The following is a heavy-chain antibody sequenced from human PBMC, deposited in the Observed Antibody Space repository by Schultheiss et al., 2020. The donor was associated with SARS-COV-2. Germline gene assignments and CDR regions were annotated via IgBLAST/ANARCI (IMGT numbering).Heavy chain of an antibody. V-gene: IGHV3-72*01. D-gene: IGHD6-13*01. CDR1: GFTFSDHY. CDR2: SRNKPNSYTT. CDR3: AMIAAAGLFDY. J-gene: IGHJ4*02. Sequence: GGSLRLSCAASGFTFSDHYMDWVRQAPGRGLEWVARSRNKPNSYTTEYAASVKGRFTISRDESTNSLYLQMSTLKTEDTAVYYCAMIAAAGLFDYWGQGTLVTVSS.